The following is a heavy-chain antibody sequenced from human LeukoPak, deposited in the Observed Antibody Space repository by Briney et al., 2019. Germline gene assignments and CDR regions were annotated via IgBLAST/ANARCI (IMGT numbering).Heavy chain of an antibody. J-gene: IGHJ5*02. Sequence: ASVKVSCKASGYTFTSYGINWVRQAPGQGLEWMEWISAYNGNTNYAQNFQGRVTMTTDTSTSTAYMELRSLTSDDTAVYYCARGCSSTSCYHGIGWFDHWGQGTLVTVSS. CDR1: GYTFTSYG. CDR2: ISAYNGNT. V-gene: IGHV1-18*01. CDR3: ARGCSSTSCYHGIGWFDH. D-gene: IGHD2-2*01.